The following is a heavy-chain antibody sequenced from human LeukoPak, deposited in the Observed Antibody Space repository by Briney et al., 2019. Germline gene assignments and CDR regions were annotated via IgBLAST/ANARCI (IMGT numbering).Heavy chain of an antibody. V-gene: IGHV1-69*05. D-gene: IGHD6-19*01. Sequence: SSVKVSCKASGGTFSSYAISWVRQAPGQGLEWMGRIIPIFGTANYAQKLQGRVTMTTDTSTSTAYMELRSLRSDDTAVYYCARDRPPYSSGWFDYWGQGTLVTVSS. J-gene: IGHJ4*02. CDR3: ARDRPPYSSGWFDY. CDR1: GGTFSSYA. CDR2: IIPIFGTA.